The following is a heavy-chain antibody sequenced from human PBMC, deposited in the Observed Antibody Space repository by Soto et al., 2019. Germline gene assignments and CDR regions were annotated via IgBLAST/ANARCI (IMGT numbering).Heavy chain of an antibody. V-gene: IGHV4-59*01. D-gene: IGHD1-26*01. CDR3: ARVEPQFYFDY. J-gene: IGHJ4*02. CDR2: IYYSGST. Sequence: QVQLQESGPGLVKPSETLSLTCTVSGGSISSYYWSWIRQPPGKGLEWIGYIYYSGSTNYNPSLKSRVTISVDTSKNQFSLKLSSVTAADTVVYYCARVEPQFYFDYWGQGTLVTVSS. CDR1: GGSISSYY.